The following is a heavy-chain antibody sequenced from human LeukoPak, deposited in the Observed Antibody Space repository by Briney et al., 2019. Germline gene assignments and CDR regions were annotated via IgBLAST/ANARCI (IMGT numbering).Heavy chain of an antibody. D-gene: IGHD1-26*01. CDR2: INTNTGNP. Sequence: VASVKVSCKASGYTFTSYAMNWMRQAPGQGLEWMGWINTNTGNPTYAQGFTGQFVFSLDTSVSTAYLQISSLKAEDTAVYYCARGREGEAYYFDYWGQGTLVTVSS. CDR3: ARGREGEAYYFDY. V-gene: IGHV7-4-1*02. CDR1: GYTFTSYA. J-gene: IGHJ4*02.